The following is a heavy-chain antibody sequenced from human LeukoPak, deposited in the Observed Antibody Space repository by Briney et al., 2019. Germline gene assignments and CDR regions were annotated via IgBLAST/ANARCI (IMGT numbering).Heavy chain of an antibody. Sequence: ASVKVSCKASGGTFSSYAISWVRQATGQGLEWMGWMNPNSGNTGYAQKFQGRVTMTRNTSISTAYMELSSLRSEDTAVYYCARGLLVLGGFDPWGQGTLVTVSS. V-gene: IGHV1-8*02. CDR1: GGTFSSYA. J-gene: IGHJ5*02. CDR2: MNPNSGNT. D-gene: IGHD2-8*02. CDR3: ARGLLVLGGFDP.